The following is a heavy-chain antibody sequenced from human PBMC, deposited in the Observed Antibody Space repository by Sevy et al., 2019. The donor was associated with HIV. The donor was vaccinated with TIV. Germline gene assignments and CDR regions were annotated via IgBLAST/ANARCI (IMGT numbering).Heavy chain of an antibody. D-gene: IGHD3-22*01. CDR2: FDPEDVET. J-gene: IGHJ4*02. CDR3: ATADDNYDSSGSPFDS. Sequence: ASVKVSCTVSGYTLTKLSMHWVRQAPGKGLEWMGSFDPEDVETIYAQKFQGRVTMTEDTSTDAAYMELSSLRSEDTAWYCGATADDNYDSSGSPFDSWGQGTLVTVSS. CDR1: GYTLTKLS. V-gene: IGHV1-24*01.